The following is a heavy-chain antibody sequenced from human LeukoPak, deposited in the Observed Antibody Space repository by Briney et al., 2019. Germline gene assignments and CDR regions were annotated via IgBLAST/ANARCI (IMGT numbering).Heavy chain of an antibody. Sequence: ASVKVSCKASGYTFTSYDINWVRQATGQGLEWMGWMNPNSGNTGYAQKFQGRVTMTRNTSISTAYMELSRLRSDDTAVYYCASFLIDSSATFDYWGQGTLVTVSS. V-gene: IGHV1-8*01. CDR3: ASFLIDSSATFDY. J-gene: IGHJ4*02. D-gene: IGHD6-25*01. CDR2: MNPNSGNT. CDR1: GYTFTSYD.